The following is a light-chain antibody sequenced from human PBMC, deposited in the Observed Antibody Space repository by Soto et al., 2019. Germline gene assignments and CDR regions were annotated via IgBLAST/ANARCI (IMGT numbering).Light chain of an antibody. CDR2: GAS. V-gene: IGKV3-20*01. CDR3: QHYGSALYT. Sequence: EIVLTQSPGTLSLSPGERATLSCRASQSVSSSYLAWYQQKAGQAPRLLIYGASNRATGIPDRFSGSGSGTDFTLTISRLEPVDFAVYYCQHYGSALYTFGQGSKLEIK. CDR1: QSVSSSY. J-gene: IGKJ2*01.